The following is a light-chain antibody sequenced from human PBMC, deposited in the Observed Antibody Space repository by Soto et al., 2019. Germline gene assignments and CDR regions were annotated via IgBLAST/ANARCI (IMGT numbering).Light chain of an antibody. CDR1: QSISRF. CDR2: DAS. V-gene: IGKV3-11*01. Sequence: EIVLTQSPATLSLSPGERATLSCRASQSISRFVAWYQQKPGQSPRLLIYDASKRATGIPARFSGSGSGTDFTLTISSLEPEDFAVYYCQQRGNWPLTFGEGTKVEIK. CDR3: QQRGNWPLT. J-gene: IGKJ4*01.